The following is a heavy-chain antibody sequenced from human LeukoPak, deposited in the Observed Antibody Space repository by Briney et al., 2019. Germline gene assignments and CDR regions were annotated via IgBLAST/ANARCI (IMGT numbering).Heavy chain of an antibody. CDR1: GGFFSGYY. D-gene: IGHD6-13*01. CDR3: ARVKYRSSWYEGDWFDP. J-gene: IGHJ5*02. Sequence: SETLSLTCAVYGGFFSGYYWSWIRQPPGKGLEWIGEINQSGSTNYNPSLKSRVTISVDTSKNQFSLKLSSVTAADTAVYYCARVKYRSSWYEGDWFDPWGQGTLVTVSS. CDR2: INQSGST. V-gene: IGHV4-34*01.